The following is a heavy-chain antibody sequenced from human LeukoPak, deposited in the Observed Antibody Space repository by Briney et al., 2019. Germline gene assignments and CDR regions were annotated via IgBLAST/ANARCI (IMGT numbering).Heavy chain of an antibody. Sequence: SETLSLTCTVSGDSISSHFWSWIRQPPGKGLDWIAYFSYSAYTNYNPSLIRRVAISIDTYNYHFSLKLSSVTAADTAVYYCARGGASRLPFNVWGQGTLVTVSS. D-gene: IGHD3-16*01. J-gene: IGHJ3*01. V-gene: IGHV4-59*11. CDR3: ARGGASRLPFNV. CDR1: GDSISSHF. CDR2: FSYSAYT.